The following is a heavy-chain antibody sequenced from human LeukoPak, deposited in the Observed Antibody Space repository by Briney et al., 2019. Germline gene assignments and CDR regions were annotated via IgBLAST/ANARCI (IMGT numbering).Heavy chain of an antibody. Sequence: GGSLRLSYAASGFTFSSFAMTWVRQAPGKGLEWVSTVSGSAGRTDYADSVKGRFTISRDNLKNTLYLQMNGLRAEDTAVYYCAKNRGHCVDGVCHDYYYMDVWGRGTTVTVSS. CDR1: GFTFSSFA. CDR2: VSGSAGRT. V-gene: IGHV3-23*01. CDR3: AKNRGHCVDGVCHDYYYMDV. J-gene: IGHJ6*03. D-gene: IGHD2-8*02.